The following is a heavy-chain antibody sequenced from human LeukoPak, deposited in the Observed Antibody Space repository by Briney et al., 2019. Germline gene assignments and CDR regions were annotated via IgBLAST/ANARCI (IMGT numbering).Heavy chain of an antibody. Sequence: PSETLSLTCAVYGGSFSGYYWNWIRQPPGKGLEWIGEINHSGSTNYNPSLKSRVTISVDTSKNQFSLKLSSVTAADTAVYYCARKTYYYDSSGYKLKRGDAFDIWGQGTMVTVSS. D-gene: IGHD3-22*01. CDR1: GGSFSGYY. CDR2: INHSGST. V-gene: IGHV4-34*01. CDR3: ARKTYYYDSSGYKLKRGDAFDI. J-gene: IGHJ3*02.